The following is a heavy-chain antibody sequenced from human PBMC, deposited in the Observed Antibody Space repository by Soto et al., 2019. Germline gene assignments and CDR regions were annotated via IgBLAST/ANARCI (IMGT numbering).Heavy chain of an antibody. CDR2: IWSDGSNK. V-gene: IGHV3-33*08. CDR1: GFTFNTYG. CDR3: ARADCTGAYCYSWPFNYGVDV. J-gene: IGHJ6*02. Sequence: QVQLVESGGGVVQPGGSLRLSCTTSGFTFNTYGMHWVRQAPGKGLEWGAIIWSDGSNKYYADSVKGRFTISRDNSKNTLYLQMNSLRAEDTALYYCARADCTGAYCYSWPFNYGVDVWGQGTTVTVSS. D-gene: IGHD2-15*01.